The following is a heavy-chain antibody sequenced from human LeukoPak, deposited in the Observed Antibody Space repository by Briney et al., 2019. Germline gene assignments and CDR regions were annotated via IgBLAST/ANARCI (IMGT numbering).Heavy chain of an antibody. CDR2: IWYDGSNK. CDR1: GFTFSDYG. D-gene: IGHD6-19*01. J-gene: IGHJ4*02. CDR3: AKPSTGYSSGWYLFDY. Sequence: PGGSLRLSCAASGFTFSDYGMHWVRQAPGKGLEWVAVIWYDGSNKYFADSVKGRFTISRDDSKNTLYLQMNSLRAEDTAVYYCAKPSTGYSSGWYLFDYWGQGTLVTVSS. V-gene: IGHV3-33*06.